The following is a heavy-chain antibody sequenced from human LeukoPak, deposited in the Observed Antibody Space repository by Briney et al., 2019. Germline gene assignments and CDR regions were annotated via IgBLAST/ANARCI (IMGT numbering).Heavy chain of an antibody. J-gene: IGHJ4*02. CDR3: ARAPQDYDFWSGYPGPFDY. CDR2: IYYSGST. V-gene: IGHV4-59*01. CDR1: GGSISSYY. D-gene: IGHD3-3*01. Sequence: SETLSLTCTVSGGSISSYYWSWIRQPPGKGLEWIGYIYYSGSTNYNPSLKSRVTISVDTSKNQFSLKLSSVTAADTAVYYCARAPQDYDFWSGYPGPFDYWGQGTLVTVSS.